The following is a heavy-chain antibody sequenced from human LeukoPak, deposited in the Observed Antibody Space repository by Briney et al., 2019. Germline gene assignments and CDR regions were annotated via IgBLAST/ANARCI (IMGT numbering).Heavy chain of an antibody. J-gene: IGHJ3*01. D-gene: IGHD5-12*01. V-gene: IGHV4-4*07. Sequence: PSETLSLTCTVSGGSINDYYWSWIRQSAGKGLECIGRIYASGSTHYNPSLKSRVTMSVGTSKNRFSLNLSSVIAADTAVYYCASFGGSGYAYDAFDVWGQGRMVTVSS. CDR1: GGSINDYY. CDR2: IYASGST. CDR3: ASFGGSGYAYDAFDV.